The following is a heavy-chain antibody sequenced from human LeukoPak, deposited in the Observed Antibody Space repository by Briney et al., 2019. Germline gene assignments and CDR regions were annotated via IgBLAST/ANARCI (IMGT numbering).Heavy chain of an antibody. CDR1: GFTFSTHV. CDR3: TRGLPRDGGQYHSTSIDY. J-gene: IGHJ4*02. V-gene: IGHV3-23*01. Sequence: GGSLRLSCAASGFTFSTHVMHWVRRAPGEGLQWVSTISGSGDRTYFADSLRGRITVSRDNSKSTLYLEMNSLRAEDTAVYFCTRGLPRDGGQYHSTSIDYWGQGSLVTVST. D-gene: IGHD2-2*01. CDR2: ISGSGDRT.